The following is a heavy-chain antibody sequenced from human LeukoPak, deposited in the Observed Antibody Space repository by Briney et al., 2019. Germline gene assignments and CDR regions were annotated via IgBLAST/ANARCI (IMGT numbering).Heavy chain of an antibody. CDR1: GYTFTSHR. Sequence: GASVKVSCKASGYTFTSHRVHWVRQAPGQGLEWMGVFNPGGDSISYSQKFQGRVTLTRDTSTSTAYMELRSPRSEDTAVYYCARQQEVTSDSYYYAMDVWGQGTTVTVSS. CDR2: FNPGGDSI. D-gene: IGHD4-23*01. CDR3: ARQQEVTSDSYYYAMDV. V-gene: IGHV1-46*01. J-gene: IGHJ6*02.